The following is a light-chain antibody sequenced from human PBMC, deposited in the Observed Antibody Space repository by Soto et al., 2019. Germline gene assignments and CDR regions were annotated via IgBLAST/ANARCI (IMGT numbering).Light chain of an antibody. V-gene: IGLV2-14*01. CDR3: SSYASGGTDF. CDR2: DVT. Sequence: QSALTQPASVSGSPGQSIAISCTGTSSDVGGYNSVSWYQQHPGKAPKLMLYDVTNRPSGVSNRFSGSKSGNTASLTISGLQAEDEADYYCSSYASGGTDFFGTGTKLTVL. J-gene: IGLJ1*01. CDR1: SSDVGGYNS.